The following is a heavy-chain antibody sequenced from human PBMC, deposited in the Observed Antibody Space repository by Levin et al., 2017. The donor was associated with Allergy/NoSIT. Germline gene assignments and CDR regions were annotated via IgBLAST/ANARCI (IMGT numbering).Heavy chain of an antibody. CDR3: AKTPRGYNWNYSGFDY. CDR2: INDNGRTT. V-gene: IGHV3-23*01. J-gene: IGHJ4*02. D-gene: IGHD1-7*01. Sequence: GESLKISCAVSGFTFSNYAMSWVRQAPGKGLEWVSAINDNGRTTSYADSVKGRFTISRDNSKNTLYLQMNSLRAEDTAVYYCAKTPRGYNWNYSGFDYWGQGALVTVSS. CDR1: GFTFSNYA.